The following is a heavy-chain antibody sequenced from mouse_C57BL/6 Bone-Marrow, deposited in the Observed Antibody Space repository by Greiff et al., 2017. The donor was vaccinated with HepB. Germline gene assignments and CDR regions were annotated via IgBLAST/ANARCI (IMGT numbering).Heavy chain of an antibody. CDR1: GYTFTSYW. J-gene: IGHJ2*01. CDR2: IYPGSGST. Sequence: VKLQQPGAELVKPGASVKMSCKASGYTFTSYWMTWVKQRPGQGLEWIGDIYPGSGSTNYNEKFKSKATLTVDTSSSTAYMQLSSLTSEDYAVYYCARVRLGLDYWGQGTTLTVS. D-gene: IGHD4-1*01. CDR3: ARVRLGLDY. V-gene: IGHV1-55*01.